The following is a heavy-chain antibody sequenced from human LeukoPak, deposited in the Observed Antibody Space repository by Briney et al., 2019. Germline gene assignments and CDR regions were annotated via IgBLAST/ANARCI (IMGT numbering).Heavy chain of an antibody. CDR3: TTKRRYSSSWYQIFDY. CDR2: IKSKTDGGTT. D-gene: IGHD6-13*01. V-gene: IGHV3-15*01. J-gene: IGHJ4*02. CDR1: GFTFSNAW. Sequence: GGSLRLSCAASGFTFSNAWMSWVRQAPGKGLEWVGRIKSKTDGGTTDYAAPVKGRSTISRDDSKNTLYLQMNSLKTEDTAVYYCTTKRRYSSSWYQIFDYWGQGTLVTVSS.